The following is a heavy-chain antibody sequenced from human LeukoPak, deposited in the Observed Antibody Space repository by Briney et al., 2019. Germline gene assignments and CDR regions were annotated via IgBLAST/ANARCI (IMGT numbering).Heavy chain of an antibody. D-gene: IGHD5-24*01. V-gene: IGHV1-69*05. CDR1: GGTFSSYA. CDR3: ARDNSVRDEAWWFNP. J-gene: IGHJ5*02. Sequence: SVKVSCKASGGTFSSYAISWVRQAPGQGLEWMGGIIPIFGTATYAQKFQGRVTLTRDMSTSTDYLELSSLRSEDTAVYYCARDNSVRDEAWWFNPWGQGTLVTVSS. CDR2: IIPIFGTA.